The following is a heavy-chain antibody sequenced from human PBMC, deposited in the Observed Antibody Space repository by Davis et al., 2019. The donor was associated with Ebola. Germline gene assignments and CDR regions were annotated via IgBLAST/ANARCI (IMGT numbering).Heavy chain of an antibody. V-gene: IGHV3-23*01. CDR1: GFTFINYI. CDR2: ISGSGGST. Sequence: GESLKISCAASGFTFINYITHWVRQAPGKGLEWVSAISGSGGSTYYADSVKGRFTISRDNAKNSLYLQMNSLRAEDTAVYYCAKVTSSMIVVVMYFDYWGQGTLVTVSS. CDR3: AKVTSSMIVVVMYFDY. J-gene: IGHJ4*02. D-gene: IGHD3-22*01.